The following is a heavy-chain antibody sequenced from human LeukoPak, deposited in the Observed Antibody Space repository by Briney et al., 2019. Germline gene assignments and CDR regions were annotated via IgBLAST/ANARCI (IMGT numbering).Heavy chain of an antibody. V-gene: IGHV3-30*02. J-gene: IGHJ3*01. D-gene: IGHD3-10*01. CDR1: GFTFSSYG. Sequence: EGSLRLSCAASGFTFSSYGMHWVRQAPGKGLEWVAFIRYDGSNKYYADSVKGRFTVSRDNSKNTLYLQMNSLRAEDTAVYYCAKDRYYGSGSPPAAWGQGTMVTVSS. CDR2: IRYDGSNK. CDR3: AKDRYYGSGSPPAA.